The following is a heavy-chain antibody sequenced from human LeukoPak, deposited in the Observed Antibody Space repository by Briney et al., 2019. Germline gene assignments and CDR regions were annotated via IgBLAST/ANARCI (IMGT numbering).Heavy chain of an antibody. CDR3: ACFIAVSGSLDY. V-gene: IGHV4-30-4*08. Sequence: PSETLSLTCTVSSGSISSCEYYWGWIRQPPGKGLEWIGYIYYSGSTYYNPSLKSRVTISVDTSKNQFSLKLSSVTAADTSVYYCACFIAVSGSLDYWGQGTLVTVFS. CDR2: IYYSGST. CDR1: SGSISSCEYY. D-gene: IGHD6-19*01. J-gene: IGHJ4*02.